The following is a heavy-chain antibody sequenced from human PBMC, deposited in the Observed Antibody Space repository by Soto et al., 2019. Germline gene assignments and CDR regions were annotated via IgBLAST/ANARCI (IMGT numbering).Heavy chain of an antibody. J-gene: IGHJ3*02. CDR2: ISFDGKKK. CDR1: GFVFSDFG. D-gene: IGHD3-22*01. V-gene: IGHV3-30*18. CDR3: AKNRRMIVAVIDAFDN. Sequence: QVQLVESGGGVVQPGRSLRLSCVGSGFVFSDFGMNWVRQAPGKGLEWVAVISFDGKKKYYADSVKGRFSISRDNSKNTVSLQINSLRAEDTAVYYCAKNRRMIVAVIDAFDNWGQGTMVTVSS.